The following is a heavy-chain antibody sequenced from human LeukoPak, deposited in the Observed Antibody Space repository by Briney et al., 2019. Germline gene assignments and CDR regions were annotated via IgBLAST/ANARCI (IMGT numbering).Heavy chain of an antibody. J-gene: IGHJ4*02. V-gene: IGHV3-48*03. CDR1: GFIFSSHE. D-gene: IGHD6-6*01. Sequence: PGGSLRLSCEASGFIFSSHEMNWVRQSPGQGLEWLAYISGDGTTIYYEDSVKGRFTISRDNAKNSLYLQMNSLRAEDTAVYYCASSIAARRVYWGQGTLVTVSS. CDR2: ISGDGTTI. CDR3: ASSIAARRVY.